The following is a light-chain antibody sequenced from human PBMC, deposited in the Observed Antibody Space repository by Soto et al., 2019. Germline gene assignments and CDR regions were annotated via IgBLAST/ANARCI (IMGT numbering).Light chain of an antibody. V-gene: IGLV1-40*01. CDR1: SSNIGAGYD. J-gene: IGLJ2*01. CDR3: LSFDSSLSVV. CDR2: GNT. Sequence: QSVLTQPPSVSGAPGQRVTISCTGSSSNIGAGYDVHWYQQLPGRAPKLLIYGNTNRPSGVPDRFSGSKSGTSASLAITGLQAEDEADYYCLSFDSSLSVVFGGGTKLTVL.